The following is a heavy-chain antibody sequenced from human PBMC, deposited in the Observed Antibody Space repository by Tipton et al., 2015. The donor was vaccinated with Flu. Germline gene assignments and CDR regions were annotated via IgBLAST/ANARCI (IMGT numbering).Heavy chain of an antibody. CDR1: GFTVGSNY. CDR3: AGGSGWLITD. D-gene: IGHD6-19*01. J-gene: IGHJ4*02. CDR2: IKQDASEK. Sequence: VQLVQSGGGLIQPGGSLRLSCAASGFTVGSNYMSWVRQAPGKGLEWVAIIKQDASEKLYVDSVEGRFTISRDNAKNSLSLQMGSLRGDDTAVYYCAGGSGWLITDWGQGTLVTVSS. V-gene: IGHV3-7*01.